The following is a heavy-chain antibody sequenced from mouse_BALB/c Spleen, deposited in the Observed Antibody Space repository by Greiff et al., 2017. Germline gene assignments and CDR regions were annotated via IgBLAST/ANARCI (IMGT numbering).Heavy chain of an antibody. V-gene: IGHV1-67*01. CDR1: SYTFTDYA. J-gene: IGHJ4*01. CDR2: ISTYYGNT. CDR3: AREDYYGSSGYAMDY. D-gene: IGHD1-1*01. Sequence: VQLQQSGPELVRPGVSVKISCKGSSYTFTDYAMHWVKQSHAKSLEWIGVISTYYGNTNYNQKFKGKATMTVDKSSSTAYMELARLTSEDSAVYYCAREDYYGSSGYAMDYWGQGTSVTVSS.